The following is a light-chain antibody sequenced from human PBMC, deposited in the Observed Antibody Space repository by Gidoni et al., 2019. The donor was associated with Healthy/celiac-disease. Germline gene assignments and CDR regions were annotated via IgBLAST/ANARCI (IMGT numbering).Light chain of an antibody. Sequence: DIQMTQSPSTLSASVGDRVTITCRASQSISSWLAWYKQKPGKAPKLLIYKAYRLESGVPSRFSGSGSGTEFTLTISSLQPDDFATYYCQQYSSYSTTFGQXTKVEIK. CDR1: QSISSW. CDR3: QQYSSYSTT. V-gene: IGKV1-5*03. CDR2: KAY. J-gene: IGKJ1*01.